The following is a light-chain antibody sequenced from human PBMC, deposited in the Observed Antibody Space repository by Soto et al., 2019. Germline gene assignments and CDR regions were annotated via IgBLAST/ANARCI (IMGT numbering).Light chain of an antibody. CDR2: AAS. CDR1: QGISNY. V-gene: IGKV1-27*01. Sequence: DIQMTQSPSSLSASVGDRVTITCRASQGISNYLAWYQQKPGRVPTLLISAASTMQSGVPCRFSGSGSGTDLSLTITRLQPEAVATSYCQRYTYGSTFGQGTKVEI. CDR3: QRYTYGST. J-gene: IGKJ1*01.